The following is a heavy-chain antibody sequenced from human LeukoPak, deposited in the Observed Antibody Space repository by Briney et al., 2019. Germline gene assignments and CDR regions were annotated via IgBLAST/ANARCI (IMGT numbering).Heavy chain of an antibody. V-gene: IGHV4-34*01. CDR2: INHSGST. Sequence: SETLSLTCAVYGGSFSGYYWSWIRQPPGKGLEWIGEINHSGSTNYNPSLKSRVTISVDTSKNQFSLKLSSVTAADTAVYYCAREGGDHSGSYHYWGQGTLVTVSS. CDR1: GGSFSGYY. D-gene: IGHD1-26*01. CDR3: AREGGDHSGSYHY. J-gene: IGHJ4*02.